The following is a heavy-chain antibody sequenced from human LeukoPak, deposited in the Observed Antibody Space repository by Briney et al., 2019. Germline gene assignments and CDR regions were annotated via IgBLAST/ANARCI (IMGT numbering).Heavy chain of an antibody. J-gene: IGHJ6*02. V-gene: IGHV1-18*01. Sequence: ASVKVSCKASGYSFNNYGISWVRQAPGQGLEWMGWISGYNGDTKFAQKFQGRVTITTDKSTTTASMELRSLRSDDTAVYFCAREYYYDTSGYHSAYYNYGMDVWGQGTTVTVSS. CDR1: GYSFNNYG. CDR2: ISGYNGDT. CDR3: AREYYYDTSGYHSAYYNYGMDV. D-gene: IGHD3-22*01.